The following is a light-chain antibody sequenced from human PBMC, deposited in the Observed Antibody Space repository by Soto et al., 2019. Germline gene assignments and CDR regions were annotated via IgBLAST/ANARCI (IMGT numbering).Light chain of an antibody. CDR2: DAS. V-gene: IGKV3-11*01. CDR3: QQHSNWPPIT. CDR1: QSITSY. Sequence: EVVLTQSPVTLSLSPGERATLSCLASQSITSYLDWYQQKPGQAPRLLIFDASNRATGIPARFSGSGSGTDFTLTISSLEPEDSAVYYCQQHSNWPPITFGQGTRLEIK. J-gene: IGKJ5*01.